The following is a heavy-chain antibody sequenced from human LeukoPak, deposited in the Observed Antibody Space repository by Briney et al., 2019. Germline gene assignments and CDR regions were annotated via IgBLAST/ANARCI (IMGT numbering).Heavy chain of an antibody. CDR3: ARGSMYAFDI. Sequence: GGSLRLSCAASGFTFSSYSMNWVRQAPGKGLEWISYFSTSSGTISYADSVKGRFTISRDNAKNSLCLQMNSLRAEDTAVYYCARGSMYAFDIWGQGTMVTVSS. V-gene: IGHV3-48*01. J-gene: IGHJ3*02. CDR2: FSTSSGTI. D-gene: IGHD2-2*01. CDR1: GFTFSSYS.